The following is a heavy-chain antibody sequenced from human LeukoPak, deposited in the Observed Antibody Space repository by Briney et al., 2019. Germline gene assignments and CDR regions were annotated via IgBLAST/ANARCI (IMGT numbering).Heavy chain of an antibody. D-gene: IGHD6-13*01. CDR2: IRTKANTYAT. Sequence: GGSLRLSCAASGFTFSGSSIHWVRQASGKGLERVGLIRTKANTYATAYAASVTGRFTISRDDSKTTSYLQMNSLKTEDTALYFCTTSYSGNSWYDWFGPWGQGTLVTVSS. CDR1: GFTFSGSS. V-gene: IGHV3-73*01. J-gene: IGHJ5*02. CDR3: TTSYSGNSWYDWFGP.